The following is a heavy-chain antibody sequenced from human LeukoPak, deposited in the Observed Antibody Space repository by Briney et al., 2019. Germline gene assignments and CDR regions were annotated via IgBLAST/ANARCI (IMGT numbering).Heavy chain of an antibody. V-gene: IGHV4-61*02. J-gene: IGHJ4*02. CDR3: ANYYYDSSGYRFDY. D-gene: IGHD3-22*01. CDR2: IFTSGIT. CDR1: GASINSGSSY. Sequence: SQTLSLTCTVSGASINSGSSYWGWIRQPAGKGLEWIGRIFTSGITDYNPSLKSRVTISIDASKNQLSLKLTSVTAADTAMYYCANYYYDSSGYRFDYWGQGTLATVSS.